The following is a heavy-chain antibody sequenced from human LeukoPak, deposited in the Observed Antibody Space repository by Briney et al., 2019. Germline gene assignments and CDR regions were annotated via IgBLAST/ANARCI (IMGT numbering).Heavy chain of an antibody. CDR3: ARHSRTYYDILTGDPGSYYFDY. CDR1: GGSISSSSYY. J-gene: IGHJ4*02. D-gene: IGHD3-9*01. V-gene: IGHV4-39*01. CDR2: IYYSGST. Sequence: SETLSLTCTVSGGSISSSSYYWGWIRQPPGKGLEWIGSIYYSGSTYYNPSLKSRVTISVDTSKNQFSLKLSSVTAADTAVYYCARHSRTYYDILTGDPGSYYFDYWGQGTLVTVSS.